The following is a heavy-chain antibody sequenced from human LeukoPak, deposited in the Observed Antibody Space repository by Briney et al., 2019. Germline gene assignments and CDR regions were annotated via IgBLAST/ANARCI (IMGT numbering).Heavy chain of an antibody. CDR2: ISSSGSTI. D-gene: IGHD4-17*01. CDR3: ARDLLDGDYENSPGNY. V-gene: IGHV3-11*04. CDR1: GFTFSDYY. Sequence: GGSLRLSCAASGFTFSDYYMSWIRQAPGRGLEWVSYISSSGSTIYYADSVKGRFTISRDNAKNSLYLQMNSLRAEDTAVYYCARDLLDGDYENSPGNYWGQGTLVTVSS. J-gene: IGHJ4*02.